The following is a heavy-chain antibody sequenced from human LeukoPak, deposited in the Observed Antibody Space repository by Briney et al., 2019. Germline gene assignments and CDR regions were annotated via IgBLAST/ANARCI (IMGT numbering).Heavy chain of an antibody. CDR2: INPNSGDT. J-gene: IGHJ4*02. D-gene: IGHD1-26*01. V-gene: IGHV1-2*02. CDR3: ARDLTTYSPDVVY. CDR1: GYTFTSYY. Sequence: ASVKVSCKASGYTFTSYYMHWLRQAPGQGPEWMGWINPNSGDTHYAQNFQGRVTLTRDTSSSTVYMELRRLRSDDTAVYYCARDLTTYSPDVVYWGQGTLVTVSS.